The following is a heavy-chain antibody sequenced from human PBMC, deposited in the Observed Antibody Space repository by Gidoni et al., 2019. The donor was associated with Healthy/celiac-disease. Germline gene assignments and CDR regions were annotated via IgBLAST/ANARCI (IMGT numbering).Heavy chain of an antibody. D-gene: IGHD6-19*01. J-gene: IGHJ4*02. Sequence: EVQLLESGGGLVQPGGSLRLSCAASGFTFSSYAMSWVRQAPGKGLEWVSAISGSGGSTYYADSVKGRFTISRDNSKNTLYLQMNSLRAEDTAVYYCAIRGVRGWRHDYWGQGTLVTVSS. V-gene: IGHV3-23*01. CDR2: ISGSGGST. CDR1: GFTFSSYA. CDR3: AIRGVRGWRHDY.